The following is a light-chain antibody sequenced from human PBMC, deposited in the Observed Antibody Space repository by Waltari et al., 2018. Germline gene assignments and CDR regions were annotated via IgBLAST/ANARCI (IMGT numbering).Light chain of an antibody. V-gene: IGKV3-20*01. CDR3: QNYVRLPAT. J-gene: IGKJ1*01. CDR1: QSVSRP. CDR2: GAS. Sequence: ELVLTQSPGTLSLSPGERATLSCRASQSVSRPLAWYQQRPGQAPRLLIYGASSRATGIPDRFSGSGSGTDFSLTISRLEPEDFAVYYCQNYVRLPATFGQGTKVEIK.